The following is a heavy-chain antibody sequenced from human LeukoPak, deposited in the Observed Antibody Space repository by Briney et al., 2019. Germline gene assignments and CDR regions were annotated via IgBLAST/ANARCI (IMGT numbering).Heavy chain of an antibody. D-gene: IGHD7-27*01. CDR1: RFIFSESW. Sequence: QSGGSLRLSCAASRFIFSESWMSWVRQVPGQGLEWVAHINHEGGGIQYVDSVKGRFTISRDNAKGSVYLQMNSLRAEDTAIYHCATYINWVAGDVWGQGTTVIVSS. J-gene: IGHJ6*02. V-gene: IGHV3-7*01. CDR3: ATYINWVAGDV. CDR2: INHEGGGI.